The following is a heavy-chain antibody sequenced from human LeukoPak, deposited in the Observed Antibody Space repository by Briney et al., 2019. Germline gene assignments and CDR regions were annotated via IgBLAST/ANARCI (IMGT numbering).Heavy chain of an antibody. CDR3: ARDFGA. CDR1: GFTFSSYA. CDR2: ISYDGSNK. Sequence: GGSLRLSCAASGFTFSSYAMSWVRQAPGRGLEWVAVISYDGSNKYYADSVKGRFTISRDNSKNTLYLQMNSLRAEDTAVYYCARDFGAWGQGTLVTVSS. V-gene: IGHV3-30-3*01. J-gene: IGHJ5*02. D-gene: IGHD3-3*01.